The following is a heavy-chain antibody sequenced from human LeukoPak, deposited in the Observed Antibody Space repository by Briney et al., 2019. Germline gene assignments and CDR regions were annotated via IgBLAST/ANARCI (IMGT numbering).Heavy chain of an antibody. V-gene: IGHV3-74*01. CDR2: VKSDGSTT. D-gene: IGHD4-11*01. Sequence: RPAGSLRLSCAASGFTFSSDYIYWVRQAPGKGLVWVSRVKSDGSTTTYADSVKGRFTISRDNANNTLYLQMNSLGAEDTAVYYCARGKDYSLDYWGQGTLVTVSS. CDR1: GFTFSSDY. CDR3: ARGKDYSLDY. J-gene: IGHJ4*02.